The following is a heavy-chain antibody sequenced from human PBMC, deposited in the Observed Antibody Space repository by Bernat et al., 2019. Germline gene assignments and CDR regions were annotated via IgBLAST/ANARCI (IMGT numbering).Heavy chain of an antibody. D-gene: IGHD6-6*01. CDR2: TRNKANSYTT. J-gene: IGHJ6*03. CDR1: GFSLSDHY. CDR3: ARSPAPSGSSSSGYNYYHMDV. Sequence: EVQVVESGGGLVQPGGSLRLSCAVSGFSLSDHYMEWVRQAPGKGLEWVGRTRNKANSYTTEYTASVKGRFTISRDDSKNSLYLQMNSLKTEDTAVYYCARSPAPSGSSSSGYNYYHMDVWGKGTTVTVS. V-gene: IGHV3-72*01.